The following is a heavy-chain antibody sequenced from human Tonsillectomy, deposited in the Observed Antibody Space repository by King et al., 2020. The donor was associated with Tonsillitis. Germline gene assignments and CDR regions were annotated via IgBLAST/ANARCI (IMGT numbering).Heavy chain of an antibody. CDR2: ISGSGGGT. CDR1: GFSFSNYA. V-gene: IGHV3-23*04. CDR3: AKDYYYGTSSYYNSDMDV. Sequence: VQLVESGGGVVQPGGSLRLSCAASGFSFSNYALSWVRQAPGKGLEWVSSISGSGGGTYYADSVKGRFTISRDNSKNTLYLQMNSLRAEDTAVYYCAKDYYYGTSSYYNSDMDVWGQGTTVTVSS. J-gene: IGHJ6*02. D-gene: IGHD3-22*01.